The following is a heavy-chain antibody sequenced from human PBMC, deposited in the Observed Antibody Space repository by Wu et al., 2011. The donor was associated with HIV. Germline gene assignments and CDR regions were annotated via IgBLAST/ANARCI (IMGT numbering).Heavy chain of an antibody. V-gene: IGHV1-18*01. CDR2: ISTYNGKT. Sequence: QVQLVQSGAEVKKPGASVKVSCKASGYTFTSYGISWVRQAPGQGLEWIGWISTYNGKTNSAQKLQGRVTMTTDTSTSTVYMEVRSLRSDDTAVYYCARDHLSVXVPRPGLGYFDNWAREPWSTVSS. D-gene: IGHD3/OR15-3a*01. J-gene: IGHJ4*02. CDR3: ARDHLSVXVPRPGLGYFDN. CDR1: GYTFTSYG.